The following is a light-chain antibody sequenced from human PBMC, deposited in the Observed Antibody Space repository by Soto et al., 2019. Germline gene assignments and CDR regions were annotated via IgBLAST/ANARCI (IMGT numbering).Light chain of an antibody. Sequence: QSALTQPASVSGSPGQSITISCTGTSSDIATQYSVSWYQQKPDKAPKLVISEVTNRPSGSSTRFSGSKSGNMASLTISGLQAEDEGDYFCSSFSTSTIPCVFGTGTKLTVL. J-gene: IGLJ1*01. CDR3: SSFSTSTIPCV. CDR2: EVT. V-gene: IGLV2-14*01. CDR1: SSDIATQYS.